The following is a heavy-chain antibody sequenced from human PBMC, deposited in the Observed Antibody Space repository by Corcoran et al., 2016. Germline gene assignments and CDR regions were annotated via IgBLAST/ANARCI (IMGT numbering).Heavy chain of an antibody. CDR2: INPSGGST. Sequence: QVQLVQSGAEVKKPGASVKVSCKASGYTFTSYYMHWVRQAPGQGLEWMGIINPSGGSTSYAQKFQGRVTMIRDTSTSTVYMELSSLRSEDTAVYYWARTRAQSSCWYGVLDYWGQGTLVTVSS. CDR3: ARTRAQSSCWYGVLDY. V-gene: IGHV1-46*01. CDR1: GYTFTSYY. D-gene: IGHD6-19*01. J-gene: IGHJ4*02.